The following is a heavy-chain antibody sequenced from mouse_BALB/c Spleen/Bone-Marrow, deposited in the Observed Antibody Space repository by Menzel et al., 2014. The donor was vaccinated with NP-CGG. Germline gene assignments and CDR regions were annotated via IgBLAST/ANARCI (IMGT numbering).Heavy chain of an antibody. CDR1: GFNIKDTY. Sequence: EVQLQQSGAELVKPGASVKLSCTASGFNIKDTYMHWVKQRPEQGLEWIGRIDSANGNTKYDPRFQGKATITADASSNTAYLQLSSLTSEDTAVYYCTGRYGWFAYWGQGTLVTVSA. V-gene: IGHV14-3*02. CDR3: TGRYGWFAY. D-gene: IGHD2-14*01. J-gene: IGHJ3*01. CDR2: IDSANGNT.